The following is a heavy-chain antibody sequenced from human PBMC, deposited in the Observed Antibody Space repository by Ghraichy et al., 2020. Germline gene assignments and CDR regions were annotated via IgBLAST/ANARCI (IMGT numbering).Heavy chain of an antibody. D-gene: IGHD3-22*01. J-gene: IGHJ4*02. CDR1: GFTFDDYA. Sequence: SLRLSCAASGFTFDDYAMHWVRQAPGKGLEWVSGISWNSGSIGYADSVKGRFTISRDNAKNSLYLQMNSLRAEDTALYYCAKDLYYYDSSGYPDYWGQGTLVTVSS. CDR2: ISWNSGSI. CDR3: AKDLYYYDSSGYPDY. V-gene: IGHV3-9*01.